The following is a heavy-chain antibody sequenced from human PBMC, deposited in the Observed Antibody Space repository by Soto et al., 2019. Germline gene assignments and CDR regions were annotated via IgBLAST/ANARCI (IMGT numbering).Heavy chain of an antibody. CDR2: ISIKPNNFAT. Sequence: GEPLKISGVGAGFTLQGSTIHWVRQASGKGLEWIGLISIKPNNFATVYAASVTGRFTISRDDSKNTAYLEMDSLKTEDTALYYCVRAYENSYYYFDHRGQVPLVTVPS. V-gene: IGHV3-73*01. CDR3: VRAYENSYYYFDH. D-gene: IGHD3-22*01. J-gene: IGHJ4*02. CDR1: GFTLQGST.